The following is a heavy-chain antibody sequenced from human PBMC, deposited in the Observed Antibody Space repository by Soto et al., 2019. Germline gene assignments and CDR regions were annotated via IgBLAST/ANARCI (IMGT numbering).Heavy chain of an antibody. Sequence: QVHLVQSGAEVKKPGASVKVSCKGSGYGFTTYGITWVRQAPGQGLEWMAWISAHNGNTNYAQKLQGRVTVTRDTSTSTAYMELRSVRSDDTAVDYCARGRYGDYWGQGALVTVSS. CDR2: ISAHNGNT. CDR1: GYGFTTYG. J-gene: IGHJ4*02. D-gene: IGHD1-1*01. V-gene: IGHV1-18*01. CDR3: ARGRYGDY.